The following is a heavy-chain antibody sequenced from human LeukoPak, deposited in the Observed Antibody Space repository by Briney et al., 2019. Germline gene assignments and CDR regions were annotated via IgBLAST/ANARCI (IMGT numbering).Heavy chain of an antibody. CDR3: ARADSVSNYYYYGIDV. J-gene: IGHJ6*02. CDR1: GGSVSSGSYY. V-gene: IGHV4-61*01. D-gene: IGHD3-3*01. Sequence: SSETLSLTCTVSGGSVSSGSYYWSWIRQPPGKGLEWIGYIYYSGSTNYNPSLKSRVTISVDTSKNQFSLKLSSVTAADTAVYYCARADSVSNYYYYGIDVWGQGTTVTVSS. CDR2: IYYSGST.